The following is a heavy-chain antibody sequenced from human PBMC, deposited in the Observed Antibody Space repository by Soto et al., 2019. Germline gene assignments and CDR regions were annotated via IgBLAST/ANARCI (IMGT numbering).Heavy chain of an antibody. CDR3: SRTYDFWTNGHGNGMDV. J-gene: IGHJ6*02. D-gene: IGHD3-3*01. CDR1: GFTFSTYS. CDR2: ISSRSSYI. V-gene: IGHV3-21*01. Sequence: GGSLRLSCAASGFTFSTYSMNWVRQAPGKGPEWVSSISSRSSYIHYADSVKGRFTISRDNAKNSLFLQMSSLRVEDTAVYYCSRTYDFWTNGHGNGMDVWGQGTTVTVSS.